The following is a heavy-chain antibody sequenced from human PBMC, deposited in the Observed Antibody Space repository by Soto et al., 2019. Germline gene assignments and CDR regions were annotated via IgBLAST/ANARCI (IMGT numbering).Heavy chain of an antibody. D-gene: IGHD3-16*01. CDR3: ARISIRGNYAFDM. CDR1: GFTFSSYW. CDR2: INQDASEK. V-gene: IGHV3-7*01. J-gene: IGHJ3*02. Sequence: EVQLVESGGGLVQPGGSLRLSCADSGFTFSSYWMTWVHQAPGKGLEWVATINQDASEKYYVDSVKGRSTILRDNAKNSLYLQIHSLRAEDTAVYYCARISIRGNYAFDMWGRGTMVSVSS.